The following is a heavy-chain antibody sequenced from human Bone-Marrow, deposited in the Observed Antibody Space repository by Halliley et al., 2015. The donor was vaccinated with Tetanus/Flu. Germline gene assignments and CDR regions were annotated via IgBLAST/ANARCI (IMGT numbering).Heavy chain of an antibody. V-gene: IGHV5-10-1*01. Sequence: IDPIDSYTNYSPSFQGHVTISADKSISTASLQWSSLKASDTAMYYCARRSKDYYDSSGYYYFDYWGQGTLVPVSS. CDR2: IDPIDSYT. J-gene: IGHJ4*02. D-gene: IGHD3-22*01. CDR3: ARRSKDYYDSSGYYYFDY.